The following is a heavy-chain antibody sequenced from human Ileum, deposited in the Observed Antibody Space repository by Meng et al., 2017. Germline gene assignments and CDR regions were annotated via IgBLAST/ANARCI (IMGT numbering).Heavy chain of an antibody. CDR2: IFQSGST. CDR1: GVSISSAIW. Sequence: QVQVQDAAPGLVKPSGTLSLTWAVSGVSISSAIWWGWVRQPPGKGLEWIGEIFQSGSTNYNPSLKSRVSISVDKSKNHLSLSLSSVTAADTAVYYCARHDYGDYRPLPFFDFWGQGTLVTVSS. CDR3: ARHDYGDYRPLPFFDF. J-gene: IGHJ4*02. D-gene: IGHD4-17*01. V-gene: IGHV4-4*02.